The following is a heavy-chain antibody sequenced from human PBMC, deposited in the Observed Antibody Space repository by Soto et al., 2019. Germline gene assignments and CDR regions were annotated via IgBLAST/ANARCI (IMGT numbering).Heavy chain of an antibody. CDR2: IKSKTDGGTT. J-gene: IGHJ4*02. Sequence: GGSLRLSCAASGFTFSNAWMSWVRQAPGKGLEWVGRIKSKTDGGTTDYAAPVKGRFTISRDDSKNTLYLQMNSLKTEDTAVYYCTTDCDEFWSGWNYWGQGTLVTVSS. CDR3: TTDCDEFWSGWNY. V-gene: IGHV3-15*01. CDR1: GFTFSNAW. D-gene: IGHD3-3*01.